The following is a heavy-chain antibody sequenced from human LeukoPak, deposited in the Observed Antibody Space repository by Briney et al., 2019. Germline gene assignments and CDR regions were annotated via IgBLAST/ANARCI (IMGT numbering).Heavy chain of an antibody. V-gene: IGHV4-59*08. J-gene: IGHJ4*02. CDR1: GGSISSYY. CDR2: IYYSGST. CDR3: ASTMYYYDSSGYYQTFDY. Sequence: PSETLSLTCTVSGGSISSYYWSWIRQPPGKGLEWIGYIYYSGSTNYNPSLKSRVTISVDTSKNQFSLKLSSVTAADTAVYCCASTMYYYDSSGYYQTFDYWGQGTLVTVSS. D-gene: IGHD3-22*01.